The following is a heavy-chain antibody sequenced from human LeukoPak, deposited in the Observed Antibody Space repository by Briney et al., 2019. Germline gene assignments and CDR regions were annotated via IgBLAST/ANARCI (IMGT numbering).Heavy chain of an antibody. Sequence: GGSLRLSCAASGXSISDNYMSWVRQAPGKGLEWVSIIHSGGNIYYADSVKGRLTISRDNSQNTLYLQMNSLRAEDTAVYYCARDRGYAMDVWGQGTTVPVSS. CDR1: GXSISDNY. CDR3: ARDRGYAMDV. J-gene: IGHJ6*02. CDR2: IHSGGNI. D-gene: IGHD1-1*01. V-gene: IGHV3-53*01.